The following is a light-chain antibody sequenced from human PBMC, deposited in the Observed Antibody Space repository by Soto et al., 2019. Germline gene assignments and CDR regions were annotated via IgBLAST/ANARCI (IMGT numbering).Light chain of an antibody. CDR3: QQFDSLPYT. J-gene: IGKJ2*01. CDR1: QDINDR. Sequence: DIQMTQSASSLSASVGDRVTITCQASQDINDRLNWYQQKPGKAPKILISDASSLETGVPSRFSGDGSGTDFTLTINNLQPDDFATYHCQQFDSLPYTVGQGTSLEI. CDR2: DAS. V-gene: IGKV1-33*01.